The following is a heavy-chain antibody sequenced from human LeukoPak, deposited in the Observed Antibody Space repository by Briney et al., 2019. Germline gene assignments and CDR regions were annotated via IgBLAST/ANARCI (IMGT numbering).Heavy chain of an antibody. CDR2: FYYSGNT. D-gene: IGHD3-10*01. Sequence: SETLSLTCTVSGGSISSISYYWGWIRQPPGKGLEWIGTFYYSGNTYYNPSFESRVTISIDTSKNQFSLKLTSVTAADTAVYYCARNHGSGRGEWFDPWGQGTLVTVSS. V-gene: IGHV4-39*07. CDR3: ARNHGSGRGEWFDP. J-gene: IGHJ5*02. CDR1: GGSISSISYY.